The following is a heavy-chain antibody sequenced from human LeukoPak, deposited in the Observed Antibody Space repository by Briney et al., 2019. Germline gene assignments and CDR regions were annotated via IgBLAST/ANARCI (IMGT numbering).Heavy chain of an antibody. CDR1: GGSISSSSYY. D-gene: IGHD2-2*01. Sequence: SETLSLTCTVSGGSISSSSYYWGWIRQPPGKGLEWIGSIYYSGSTYYNPSLKSRVTISVDTSKNQFSLKLSSVTAADTAVYYCARSRVPGDAFDIWGQGTMVTVSS. CDR2: IYYSGST. J-gene: IGHJ3*02. V-gene: IGHV4-39*07. CDR3: ARSRVPGDAFDI.